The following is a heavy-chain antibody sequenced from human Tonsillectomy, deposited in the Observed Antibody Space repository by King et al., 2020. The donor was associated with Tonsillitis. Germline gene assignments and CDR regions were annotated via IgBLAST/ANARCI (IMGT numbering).Heavy chain of an antibody. CDR3: ARDGYDYVWGSYLYYFDY. CDR1: GFTFSSYS. CDR2: ISSCSSTI. J-gene: IGHJ4*02. V-gene: IGHV3-48*02. D-gene: IGHD3-16*01. Sequence: VQLVESGGGLVQPGGSLRLSCAASGFTFSSYSMHWVRQAPGKGLEWVSYISSCSSTIYYADSVRGRFTISRDNAKNSLYLQMNSPRDEDTAVYYCARDGYDYVWGSYLYYFDYWGQGTLVTVSS.